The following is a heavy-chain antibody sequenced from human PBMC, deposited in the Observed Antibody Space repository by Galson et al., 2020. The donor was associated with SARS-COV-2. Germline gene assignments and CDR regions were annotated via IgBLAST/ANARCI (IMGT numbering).Heavy chain of an antibody. CDR3: ARDRVDGASYLDAFDF. Sequence: KVSCAASGFIFSGSAIYWVRQASGKGLEWVGRIRSKANNYATAYAASVKGRFTISRDDSKNTAYLQMNSLKMEDTAVYYCARDRVDGASYLDAFDFWGQGTMVTVSS. V-gene: IGHV3-73*01. CDR1: GFIFSGSA. J-gene: IGHJ3*01. D-gene: IGHD1-26*01. CDR2: IRSKANNYAT.